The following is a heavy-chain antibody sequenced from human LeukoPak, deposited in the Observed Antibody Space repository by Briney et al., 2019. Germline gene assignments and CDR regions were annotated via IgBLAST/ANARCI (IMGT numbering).Heavy chain of an antibody. CDR1: SGSISSYY. CDR2: IYYSGST. CDR3: ARRGSSWSHYFDY. D-gene: IGHD6-13*01. Sequence: PSQTLSLTCTVSSGSISSYYWSWIRQPPGKGLEWIGYIYYSGSTNYNPSLKSRVTISVDTSKNQFSLKLSSVTAADTAVYYCARRGSSWSHYFDYWGQGTLVTVSP. J-gene: IGHJ4*02. V-gene: IGHV4-59*08.